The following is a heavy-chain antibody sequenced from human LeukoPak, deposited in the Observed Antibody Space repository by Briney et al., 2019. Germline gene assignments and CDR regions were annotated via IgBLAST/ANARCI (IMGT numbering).Heavy chain of an antibody. CDR2: ISSGTYI. CDR1: GFTFSDYY. D-gene: IGHD2-15*01. CDR3: TREQDREAAATVIGDS. V-gene: IGHV3-11*06. Sequence: GGSLRLSCATSGFTFSDYYMSWIRQAPGKGLEWISHISSGTYIAYADSVKGRFTISRDNAKNSLYLQMNSLRAEDTAVYYCTREQDREAAATVIGDSWGQGTLVTVSS. J-gene: IGHJ4*02.